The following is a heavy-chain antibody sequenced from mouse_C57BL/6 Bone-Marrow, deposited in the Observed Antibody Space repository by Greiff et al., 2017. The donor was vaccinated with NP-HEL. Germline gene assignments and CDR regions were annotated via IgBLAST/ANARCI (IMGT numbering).Heavy chain of an antibody. Sequence: EVQLQESGAELVRPGASVKLSCTASGFNIKDDYMHWVKQRPEQGLEWIGWIDPENGDTEYASKFQGKATITADTSSNTADLQLSSLTSEDTAVYYCTVYYGYDGDYAMDYWGQGTSVTVSS. V-gene: IGHV14-4*01. CDR2: IDPENGDT. J-gene: IGHJ4*01. CDR3: TVYYGYDGDYAMDY. D-gene: IGHD2-2*01. CDR1: GFNIKDDY.